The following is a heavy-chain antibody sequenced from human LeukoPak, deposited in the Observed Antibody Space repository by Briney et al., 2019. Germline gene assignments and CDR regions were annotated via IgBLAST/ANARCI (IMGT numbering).Heavy chain of an antibody. CDR3: ARVGDWNDLVY. CDR1: GGSISPYY. J-gene: IGHJ4*02. D-gene: IGHD1-1*01. V-gene: IGHV4-59*01. Sequence: SETLSLTCTVSGGSISPYYWSWIRQTPGKGLEWIGYILYSGTTTNYNPSLKSRVTISVDTSKNQFSLKLSSVTAADTAVYYCARVGDWNDLVYWGQGTLVTASS. CDR2: ILYSGTTT.